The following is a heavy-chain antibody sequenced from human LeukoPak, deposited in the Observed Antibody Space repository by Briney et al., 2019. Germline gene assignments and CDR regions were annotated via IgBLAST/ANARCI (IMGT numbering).Heavy chain of an antibody. CDR1: GFTFSSYS. CDR3: ARGAGSRLGATLTYYFGY. V-gene: IGHV3-21*01. Sequence: GGSLRLSCAASGFTFSSYSMNWVRQAPGKGLEWVSSISSSSSYIYYADSVKGRFTISRDNAKNSLYLQMNSLRAEDTAVYYCARGAGSRLGATLTYYFGYWGQGTLVTVSS. J-gene: IGHJ4*02. CDR2: ISSSSSYI. D-gene: IGHD1-26*01.